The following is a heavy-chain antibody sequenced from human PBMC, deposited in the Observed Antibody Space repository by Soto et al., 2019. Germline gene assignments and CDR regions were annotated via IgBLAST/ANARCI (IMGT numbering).Heavy chain of an antibody. CDR3: AIASGSVAYGMDV. CDR1: GFTFSNAW. V-gene: IGHV3-15*07. Sequence: EVQLVESGGGLVKPGGSLRLSCEASGFTFSNAWMNWVRQAPGKGLEWVGRIKSKTDGGKTDYAAPVKGRVTISRDDSKDTLYLQMNSLKTEATAVYYCAIASGSVAYGMDVWGQGTTVTVSS. CDR2: IKSKTDGGKT. J-gene: IGHJ6*02. D-gene: IGHD5-12*01.